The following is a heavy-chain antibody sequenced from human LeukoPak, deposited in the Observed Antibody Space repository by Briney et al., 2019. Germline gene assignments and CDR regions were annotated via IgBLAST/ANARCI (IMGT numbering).Heavy chain of an antibody. CDR1: GYTFTGYY. J-gene: IGHJ4*02. Sequence: ASVKVSCKASGYTFTGYYMHWVRQAPGQGLEWMGGIIPIFGTANYAQKFQGRVTITADESTSTAYMELSSLRSEDTAVYYCARDPLYYYDSSGYFDYWGQGTLATVSS. D-gene: IGHD3-22*01. CDR3: ARDPLYYYDSSGYFDY. V-gene: IGHV1-69*13. CDR2: IIPIFGTA.